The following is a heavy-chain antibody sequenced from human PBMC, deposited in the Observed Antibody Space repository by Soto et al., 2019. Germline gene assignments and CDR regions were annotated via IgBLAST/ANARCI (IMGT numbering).Heavy chain of an antibody. J-gene: IGHJ6*03. D-gene: IGHD6-6*01. Sequence: QVQLQESGPGLVKPSQTLSLICTVSGGSISSGGYYWRWIRQHPGKGLEWSGYIYYSGSTYYNPSLKSRVTISLDTFKNQISLKPSSVTAAHTAVYYCARRGIAARPDYYYYYIDVRGKGTTVTLSS. V-gene: IGHV4-31*03. CDR3: ARRGIAARPDYYYYYIDV. CDR1: GGSISSGGYY. CDR2: IYYSGST.